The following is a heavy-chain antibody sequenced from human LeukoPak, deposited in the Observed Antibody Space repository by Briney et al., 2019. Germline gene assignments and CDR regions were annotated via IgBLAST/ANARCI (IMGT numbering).Heavy chain of an antibody. CDR3: VRGRTSGSSWPFDY. CDR1: GFAVSSNY. CDR2: IYSGGST. D-gene: IGHD6-13*01. J-gene: IGHJ4*02. Sequence: PGGSLRLSCAASGFAVSSNYMNWVRQAPGKGLEWVSVIYSGGSTYYADSVKGRFTISRDNAKNSLSLQMNSLRAEDTAVYYCVRGRTSGSSWPFDYWGQGTLVTVSS. V-gene: IGHV3-53*01.